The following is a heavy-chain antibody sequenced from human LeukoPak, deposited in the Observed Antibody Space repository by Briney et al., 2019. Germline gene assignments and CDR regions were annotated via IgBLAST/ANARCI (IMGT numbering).Heavy chain of an antibody. D-gene: IGHD6-19*01. CDR1: RGSISNYY. V-gene: IGHV4-59*01. CDR3: ARAAVADTFDY. CDR2: IYDSGST. J-gene: IGHJ4*02. Sequence: SETLSLTCTVSRGSISNYYWSWIRQPPGKGLEWIGYIYDSGSTNYNPSLKSRVTISVDTSKNQFSLKLSSVTAADTAMYYCARAAVADTFDYWGQGTLVTVSS.